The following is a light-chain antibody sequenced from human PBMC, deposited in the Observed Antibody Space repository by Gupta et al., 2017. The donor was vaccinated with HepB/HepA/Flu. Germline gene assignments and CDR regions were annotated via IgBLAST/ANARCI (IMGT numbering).Light chain of an antibody. CDR2: EVS. Sequence: QSALTQPPSASGSPGQSVTISCTGTSSDIGGYNYVSWYQQHPGKAPKRMIYEVSKRPSGVPDRVSGSKSGNTASLTVSGLQAEDEADEYCNSYAGFNKVVFGGGTKLTVL. V-gene: IGLV2-8*01. CDR1: SSDIGGYNY. CDR3: NSYAGFNKVV. J-gene: IGLJ2*01.